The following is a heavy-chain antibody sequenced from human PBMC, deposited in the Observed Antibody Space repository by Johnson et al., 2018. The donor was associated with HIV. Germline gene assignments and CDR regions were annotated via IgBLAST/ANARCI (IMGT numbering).Heavy chain of an antibody. CDR3: TRGSGRYGDAFDS. D-gene: IGHD1-26*01. Sequence: QVQLVESGGGVVQPGRSLRLSCAASGFAFSSYAMHWVRQAPGKGLEWVAVISYDGSNKYYADSVKGRFTISRDNSKNTLYLQMNSLRAEDTAVYYCTRGSGRYGDAFDSWGQGKMVTVSS. CDR1: GFAFSSYA. V-gene: IGHV3-30-3*01. CDR2: ISYDGSNK. J-gene: IGHJ3*02.